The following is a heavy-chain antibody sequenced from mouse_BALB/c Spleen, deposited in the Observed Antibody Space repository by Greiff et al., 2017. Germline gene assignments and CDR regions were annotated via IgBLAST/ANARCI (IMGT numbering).Heavy chain of an antibody. D-gene: IGHD2-1*01. Sequence: VQLQQSGAELAKPGASVKMSCKASGYTFTSYWMHWVKQRPGQGLEWIGYINPSTGYTEYNQKFKDKATLTADKSSSTAYMQLSSLTSEDSAVYYCARRDYGNYGAMDYWGQGTSVTVSS. CDR1: GYTFTSYW. CDR2: INPSTGYT. J-gene: IGHJ4*01. V-gene: IGHV1-7*01. CDR3: ARRDYGNYGAMDY.